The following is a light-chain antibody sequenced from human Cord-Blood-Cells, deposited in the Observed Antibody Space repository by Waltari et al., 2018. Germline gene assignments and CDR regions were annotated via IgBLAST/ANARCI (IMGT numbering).Light chain of an antibody. CDR1: SSNIGSNY. CDR2: RNN. CDR3: AAWDDSLSGYV. J-gene: IGLJ1*01. V-gene: IGLV1-47*01. Sequence: QSVLTQPPSASGTPGQRVTISCSGSSSNIGSNYVYWYQQLPGTAPKILIYRNNRGPAGVPDRFSGSKSGTSASLAISGLRSEDEADYYCAAWDDSLSGYVFGTGTKVTVL.